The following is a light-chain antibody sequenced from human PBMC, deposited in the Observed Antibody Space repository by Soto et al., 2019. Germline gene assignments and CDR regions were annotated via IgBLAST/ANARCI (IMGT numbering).Light chain of an antibody. CDR2: STT. CDR1: TGAVTSGYY. CDR3: LLCDGHGVV. J-gene: IGLJ2*01. V-gene: IGLV7-43*01. Sequence: QAVVTQEPSLTVSPGGTVTLTCASSTGAVTSGYYPNWFQQRPGQPPRALIYSTTYKHSWTPARFSGALLGGRAALTLSGAQPEDEADSYCLLCDGHGVVFGGGTKLTVL.